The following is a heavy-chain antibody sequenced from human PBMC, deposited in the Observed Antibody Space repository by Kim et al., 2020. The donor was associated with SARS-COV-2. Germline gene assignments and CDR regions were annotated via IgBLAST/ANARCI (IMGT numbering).Heavy chain of an antibody. CDR3: ASGNQRGQWLAPRVRYFDY. Sequence: ASVKVSCKASGYTFTSYDINWVRQATGQGLEWMGWMNPNSGNTGYAQKFQGRVTMNRNTSISTAYIELSSLRSEDTAVYYCASGNQRGQWLAPRVRYFDYWGQGTLVTVSS. V-gene: IGHV1-8*01. D-gene: IGHD6-19*01. J-gene: IGHJ4*02. CDR2: MNPNSGNT. CDR1: GYTFTSYD.